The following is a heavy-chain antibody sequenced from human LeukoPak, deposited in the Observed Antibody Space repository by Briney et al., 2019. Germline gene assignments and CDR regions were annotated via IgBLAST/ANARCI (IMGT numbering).Heavy chain of an antibody. Sequence: SETLSLTCAVYGGSFSGYYWSWFRQPPGKGLEWIGEINHSGSTNYNPSLKSRVTISVDTSKNQFSLKLSSATAADTAVYYCARARYCSSTSCPNDYWGQGTLVTVSS. CDR1: GGSFSGYY. CDR2: INHSGST. J-gene: IGHJ4*02. D-gene: IGHD2-2*01. V-gene: IGHV4-34*01. CDR3: ARARYCSSTSCPNDY.